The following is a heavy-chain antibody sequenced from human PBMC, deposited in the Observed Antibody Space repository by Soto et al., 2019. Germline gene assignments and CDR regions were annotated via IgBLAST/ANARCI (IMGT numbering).Heavy chain of an antibody. V-gene: IGHV4-34*01. J-gene: IGHJ3*02. Sequence: SETLSLTCAVYGGSFSCYYWSWIRQPPGKGLEWIGEINHSGSTNYNPSLKSRVTISVDTSKNQFSLKLSSVTAADTAVYYCASTYYYDSSGYRTSDAFDIWGQGTMVTVSS. CDR3: ASTYYYDSSGYRTSDAFDI. CDR1: GGSFSCYY. D-gene: IGHD3-22*01. CDR2: INHSGST.